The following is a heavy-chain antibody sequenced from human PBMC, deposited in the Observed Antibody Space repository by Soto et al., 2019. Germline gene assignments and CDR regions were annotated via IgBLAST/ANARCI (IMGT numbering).Heavy chain of an antibody. Sequence: SETLSLTCTVSGGSISSYYWSWIRQPPGKGLEWIGYIYYSGSTNYNPSLKSRVTISVDTSKNQFSLKLSSVTAADTAVYYCARGVRITIYGAVTPPYYMVALGKGPTVTVSS. V-gene: IGHV4-59*01. CDR1: GGSISSYY. CDR2: IYYSGST. J-gene: IGHJ6*03. CDR3: ARGVRITIYGAVTPPYYMVA. D-gene: IGHD3-3*01.